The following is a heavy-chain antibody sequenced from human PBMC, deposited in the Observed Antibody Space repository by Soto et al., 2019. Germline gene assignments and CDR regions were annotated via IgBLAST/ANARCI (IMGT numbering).Heavy chain of an antibody. CDR1: GGSISSGGYS. CDR2: IYHSGST. J-gene: IGHJ4*02. Sequence: PSETLSVTCAVSGGSISSGGYSWIWIRQPPGKGLEWIGYIYHSGSTYYNPSLKSRVTISVDRSKNQFSLKLSSVTAADTAVYYCARAMLVRGVGFDYWGQGTLVTVSS. CDR3: ARAMLVRGVGFDY. V-gene: IGHV4-30-2*01. D-gene: IGHD3-10*01.